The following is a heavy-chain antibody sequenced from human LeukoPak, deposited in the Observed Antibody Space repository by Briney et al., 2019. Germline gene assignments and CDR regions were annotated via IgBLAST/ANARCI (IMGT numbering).Heavy chain of an antibody. J-gene: IGHJ6*03. D-gene: IGHD4-17*01. CDR2: IIPIFGTA. V-gene: IGHV1-69*06. CDR1: GGTFSSYA. CDR3: ARTTVIDYYYYYYMDV. Sequence: SVKVSCKASGGTFSSYAISWVRQAPGQGLEWMGGIIPIFGTANYAQKFQGRVTITADKSTSTAYMELSSLRSEDTAVYYCARTTVIDYYYYYYMDVWGKGTTVTVSS.